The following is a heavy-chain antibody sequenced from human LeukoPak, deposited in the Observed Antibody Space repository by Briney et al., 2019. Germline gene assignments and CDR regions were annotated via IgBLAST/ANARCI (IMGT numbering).Heavy chain of an antibody. CDR2: ISGSGGST. D-gene: IGHD3-10*01. CDR3: AGRRSYYYGSGLTFDY. CDR1: GFTVSSNY. V-gene: IGHV3-23*01. Sequence: GGSLRLSCAASGFTVSSNYMSWVRQAPGKGLEWVSAISGSGGSTYFADSVKGRFTISRDNSKNTLYLQMNSLRAEDTAVYYCAGRRSYYYGSGLTFDYWGQGTLVTVSS. J-gene: IGHJ4*02.